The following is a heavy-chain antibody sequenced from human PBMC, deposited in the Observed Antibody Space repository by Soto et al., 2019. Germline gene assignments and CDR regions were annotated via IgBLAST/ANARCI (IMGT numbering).Heavy chain of an antibody. CDR2: ISGSGGST. CDR1: GFTFSRYA. Sequence: GGSLGLSCAASGFTFSRYAMTWVRQAPGKGLEWVSAISGSGGSTYYADSVKGRFTISRDNSKNTLYLQMNSLRAEDTAVYYCAKSSLDYDFWSGYYTAYCDRIYVSGQGTTVTVSS. J-gene: IGHJ6*02. V-gene: IGHV3-23*01. CDR3: AKSSLDYDFWSGYYTAYCDRIYV. D-gene: IGHD3-3*01.